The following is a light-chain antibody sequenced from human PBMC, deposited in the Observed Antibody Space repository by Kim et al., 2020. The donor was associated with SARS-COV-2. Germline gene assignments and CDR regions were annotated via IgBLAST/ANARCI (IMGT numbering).Light chain of an antibody. Sequence: SYELTQPLSVSVALGQTARITCGGNNIGSKNVHWYQQKPGQAPVLVIYRDSNRPSGIPERFSGSNSGNTATLTISRPQAGDEADYYCQVWDSSVVFGGGT. J-gene: IGLJ2*01. V-gene: IGLV3-9*01. CDR3: QVWDSSVV. CDR2: RDS. CDR1: NIGSKN.